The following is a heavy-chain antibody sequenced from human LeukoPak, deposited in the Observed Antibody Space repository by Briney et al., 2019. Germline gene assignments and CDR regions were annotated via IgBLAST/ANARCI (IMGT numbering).Heavy chain of an antibody. D-gene: IGHD4/OR15-4a*01. Sequence: GGSLRLSCAASKFTFSTYWMSWVRQAPGKGLEWVANIKPDGSETYYLASVRGRFSISRDNAKNSLYLEMNSLRAEDTAMYYCARHPLIMAGDGDFDYWGQGTLVTVSS. J-gene: IGHJ4*02. CDR1: KFTFSTYW. CDR2: IKPDGSET. V-gene: IGHV3-7*01. CDR3: ARHPLIMAGDGDFDY.